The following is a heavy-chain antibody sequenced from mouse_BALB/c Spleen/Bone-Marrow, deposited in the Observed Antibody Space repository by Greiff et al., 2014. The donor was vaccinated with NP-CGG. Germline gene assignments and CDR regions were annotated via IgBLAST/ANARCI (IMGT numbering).Heavy chain of an antibody. CDR2: IFPSETYT. D-gene: IGHD4-1*01. CDR3: TRDNWDY. Sequence: QVQLQQSGAELVRPGASVKLSCKASGYTFTSYWINWVKQRPGQGLEWIGNIFPSETYTNYNQKFKDKATLTVDKSSSTAYMQLSSPTSKDSAVYYCTRDNWDYWGQGTTLTVSS. CDR1: GYTFTSYW. J-gene: IGHJ2*01. V-gene: IGHV1-69*02.